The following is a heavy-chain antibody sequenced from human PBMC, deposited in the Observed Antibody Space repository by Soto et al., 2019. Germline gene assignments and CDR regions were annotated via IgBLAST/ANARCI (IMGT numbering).Heavy chain of an antibody. V-gene: IGHV3-33*01. CDR1: GFTFSSYG. D-gene: IGHD3-3*01. CDR3: ARGHIIFGIAVGGYYYYYGMDV. Sequence: GGSLRLSCAASGFTFSSYGMHWVRQAPGKGLEWVAVIWYDGSNKYYADSVKGRFTISRDNSKNTLYLQMNSLRAEDTAVYYCARGHIIFGIAVGGYYYYYGMDVWGQGTTVTVSS. CDR2: IWYDGSNK. J-gene: IGHJ6*02.